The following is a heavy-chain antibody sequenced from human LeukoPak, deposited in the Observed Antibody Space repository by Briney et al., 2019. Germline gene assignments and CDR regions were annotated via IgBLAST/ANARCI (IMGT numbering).Heavy chain of an antibody. CDR3: ARAPLHLAMYHYFDY. CDR1: GFTFSSYA. V-gene: IGHV3-30*04. J-gene: IGHJ4*02. Sequence: GGSLRLSCAASGFTFSSYAMHWVRQTPGKGLEWVAVISFDGSNKYYADSVNGRFTISRDNAKKSLFLQMNSLRAEDTAVYYCARAPLHLAMYHYFDYWGQGTLVTVSS. CDR2: ISFDGSNK. D-gene: IGHD2-2*01.